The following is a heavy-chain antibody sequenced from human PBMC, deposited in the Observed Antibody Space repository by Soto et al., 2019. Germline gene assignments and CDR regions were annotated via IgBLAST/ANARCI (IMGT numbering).Heavy chain of an antibody. CDR2: ISAHNGNT. D-gene: IGHD1-1*01. CDR3: ARGRYGDY. J-gene: IGHJ4*02. V-gene: IGHV1-18*01. CDR1: GYCFTTYG. Sequence: QVHLVQSGAEVKKPGASVKVSCKGSGYCFTTYGITWVRQAPGQGLGWMAWISAHNGNTNYEQKSQGRVTVTRDKSTSTAYMELRSLRYDDTAVYYCARGRYGDYWGQGALVTVSS.